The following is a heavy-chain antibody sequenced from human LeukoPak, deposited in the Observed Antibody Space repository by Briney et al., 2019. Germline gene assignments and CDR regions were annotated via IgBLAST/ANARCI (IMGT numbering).Heavy chain of an antibody. D-gene: IGHD5-18*01. V-gene: IGHV4-34*01. CDR3: ARGDLDTAMVTTYYYYGMDV. CDR1: GGSFSGYY. Sequence: ASETLSLTCAVYGGSFSGYYWSWIRQPPGKGLEWIGEINHSGSTNYNPSLKSRVTISVDTSKNQFSLKLSSVTAADTAVYYCARGDLDTAMVTTYYYYGMDVWGQGTTVTVSS. CDR2: INHSGST. J-gene: IGHJ6*02.